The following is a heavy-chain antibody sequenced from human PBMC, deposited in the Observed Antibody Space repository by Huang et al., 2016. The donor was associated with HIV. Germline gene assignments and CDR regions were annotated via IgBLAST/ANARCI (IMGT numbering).Heavy chain of an antibody. D-gene: IGHD6-6*01. CDR2: IYYSGST. CDR1: GGSMSSYY. V-gene: IGHV4-59*01. J-gene: IGHJ5*02. Sequence: QVQLQESGPGLVKPSETLSLTCTVSGGSMSSYYWSWIRQPPGKGLAWIGDIYYSGSTNYNPSLKSRVTISVDTSKNQFSRRLSSVTAADTAVYYCASASIAARRWFDPWGQGSLVTVSS. CDR3: ASASIAARRWFDP.